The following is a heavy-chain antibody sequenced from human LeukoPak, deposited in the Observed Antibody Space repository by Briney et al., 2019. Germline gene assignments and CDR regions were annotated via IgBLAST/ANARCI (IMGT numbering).Heavy chain of an antibody. D-gene: IGHD2-2*01. CDR2: ISGSGDST. CDR3: AKDLVDLFDY. V-gene: IGHV3-23*01. J-gene: IGHJ4*02. CDR1: GFTFSNYA. Sequence: GGSLRLSCAASGFTFSNYAMSWVRQAPGKGLEWVSAISGSGDSTYYAASVKGRFTISRDNSKNTLYLQMNSLRAEDTAIYYCAKDLVDLFDYWGQGTLVTVSS.